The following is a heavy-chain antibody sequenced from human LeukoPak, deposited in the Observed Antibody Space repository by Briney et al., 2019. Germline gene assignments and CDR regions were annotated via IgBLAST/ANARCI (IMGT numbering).Heavy chain of an antibody. V-gene: IGHV1-2*02. CDR2: INPNSGGT. CDR3: ARGRSGYYSNQFDY. Sequence: GASVKVSCKASGYTFTGYYMHWVRQAPGQGLEWMGWINPNSGGTSYAQKFRGRVTVTRDTSISTAYMELSRLRSDDTAVYYCARGRSGYYSNQFDYWGQGTLVTVSS. CDR1: GYTFTGYY. D-gene: IGHD3-22*01. J-gene: IGHJ4*02.